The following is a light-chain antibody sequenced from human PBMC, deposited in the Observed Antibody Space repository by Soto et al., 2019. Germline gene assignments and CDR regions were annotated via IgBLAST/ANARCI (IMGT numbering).Light chain of an antibody. Sequence: DIQMTQSPSSLYASVGDRVTITCRASQSISSYLNWYQQKPGKAHKLLIYAASSLQSGVPSRFSGSGSGTDFTLTISSLQPEDFATYYCQQSYSTPRTFGQGTQVEV. J-gene: IGKJ1*01. CDR2: AAS. V-gene: IGKV1-39*01. CDR1: QSISSY. CDR3: QQSYSTPRT.